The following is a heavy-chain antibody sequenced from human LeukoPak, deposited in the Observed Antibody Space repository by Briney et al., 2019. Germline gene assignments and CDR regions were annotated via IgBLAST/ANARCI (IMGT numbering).Heavy chain of an antibody. V-gene: IGHV6-1*01. CDR2: TYYRSKWYN. J-gene: IGHJ5*02. Sequence: SQTPSLTCAISGDSVSSNSAAWNWIRQSPSRGIEWLVRTYYRSKWYNDYAVSVKSRITINPDTSKNQFSLQLNSVTPEDTAVYYCARGVAARWDWFDPWGQGTLVTVSS. CDR3: ARGVAARWDWFDP. D-gene: IGHD6-6*01. CDR1: GDSVSSNSAA.